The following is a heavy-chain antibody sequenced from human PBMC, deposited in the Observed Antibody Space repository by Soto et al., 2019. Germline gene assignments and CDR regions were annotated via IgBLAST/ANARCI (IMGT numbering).Heavy chain of an antibody. D-gene: IGHD1-20*01. CDR2: IDPTDSYT. CDR3: VSRSGVAGSTWFDP. J-gene: IGHJ5*02. Sequence: EVQLVQSGAEVKKPGESLTISCQDSGYTFGSYWISWVRQMPGKGLDWMGTIDPTDSYTNYRPSLQGHVTISADKSNRTVYLQWTSLKASDTAMYYCVSRSGVAGSTWFDPWGQGTLVTVSP. CDR1: GYTFGSYW. V-gene: IGHV5-10-1*03.